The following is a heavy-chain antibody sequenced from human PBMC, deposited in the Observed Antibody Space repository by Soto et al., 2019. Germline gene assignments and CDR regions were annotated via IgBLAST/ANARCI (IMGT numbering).Heavy chain of an antibody. D-gene: IGHD5-18*01. Sequence: QVQLVQSGAEVKKPGSSVKVSCKASGGTFSSYAISWVRQAPIQGLAWMGVIITIFGTANYAQKLQGGVTIRADDSLSTDYMELSSVRSENTAVYYCAKFRDSYCSIEDVWGQGTTVTVSS. V-gene: IGHV1-69*01. J-gene: IGHJ6*02. CDR1: GGTFSSYA. CDR2: IITIFGTA. CDR3: AKFRDSYCSIEDV.